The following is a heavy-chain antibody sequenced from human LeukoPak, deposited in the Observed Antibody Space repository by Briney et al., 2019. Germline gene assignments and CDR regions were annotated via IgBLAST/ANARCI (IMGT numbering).Heavy chain of an antibody. CDR2: ISYDGSNK. D-gene: IGHD2-2*01. CDR1: GFTFSSYA. J-gene: IGHJ4*02. CDR3: ARDTYCSSTSCYGLFDY. V-gene: IGHV3-30*04. Sequence: QPGGSLRLSCAASGFTFSSYAMHWVRQAPGKGLEWVAVISYDGSNKYYADSVKGRFTISRDNSKNTLYLQMNSLRAEDTAVYYCARDTYCSSTSCYGLFDYWGQGTLVTVSS.